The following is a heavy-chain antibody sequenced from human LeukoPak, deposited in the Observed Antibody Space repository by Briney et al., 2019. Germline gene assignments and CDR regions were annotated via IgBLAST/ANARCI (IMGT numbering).Heavy chain of an antibody. J-gene: IGHJ5*02. CDR3: ARVWFGESYPFDP. Sequence: PSETLSLTCAVSGYSISSGYYWGWIRQPPGKGLEWIGSIYHSGSTYYNPSLKSRVTISVDTSKNQFSLELSSVTAADTAVYYCARVWFGESYPFDPWGQGTLVTVSS. D-gene: IGHD3-10*01. V-gene: IGHV4-38-2*01. CDR2: IYHSGST. CDR1: GYSISSGYY.